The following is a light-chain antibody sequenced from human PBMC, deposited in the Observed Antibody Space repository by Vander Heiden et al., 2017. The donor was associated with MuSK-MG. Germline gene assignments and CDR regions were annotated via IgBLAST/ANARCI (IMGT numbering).Light chain of an antibody. V-gene: IGKV1-39*01. CDR2: AAS. CDR3: QQSNSSLRT. Sequence: DIQMTQSPSSLPASVGDRVTITCRASQSISTYLNWYQQKPRKAPKLLIYAASTLQSGVPSRFSGSGSGTDFTLTISSLQPEDFATYYCQQSNSSLRTFGQGTKLEIK. J-gene: IGKJ2*01. CDR1: QSISTY.